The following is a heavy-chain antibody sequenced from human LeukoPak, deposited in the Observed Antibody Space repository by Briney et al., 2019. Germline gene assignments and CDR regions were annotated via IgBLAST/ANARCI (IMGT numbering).Heavy chain of an antibody. D-gene: IGHD6-13*01. CDR1: GFTFSSYA. CDR2: ISYDGSNK. CDR3: ARDSDPYSSSSYYFDY. Sequence: GGSLRLSCAASGFTFSSYAMHWVRQAPGKGLEWVAVISYDGSNKYYADSVKGRFTISRDNSKNTLYPQMNSLRAEDTAVYYCARDSDPYSSSSYYFDYWGQGTLVTVSS. J-gene: IGHJ4*02. V-gene: IGHV3-30-3*01.